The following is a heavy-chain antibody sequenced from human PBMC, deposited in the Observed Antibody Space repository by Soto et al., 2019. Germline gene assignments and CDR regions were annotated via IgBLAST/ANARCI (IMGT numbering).Heavy chain of an antibody. Sequence: WTWIRQPPGKGLEGIGYIYHSGNTNYNPSLKSRVTISLDTSENQFSLKLSSVTAADTAVYYFARQTRYCSGGSCYNWFDPWGQGTLVTVST. CDR2: IYHSGNT. D-gene: IGHD2-15*01. J-gene: IGHJ5*02. CDR3: ARQTRYCSGGSCYNWFDP. V-gene: IGHV4-59*08.